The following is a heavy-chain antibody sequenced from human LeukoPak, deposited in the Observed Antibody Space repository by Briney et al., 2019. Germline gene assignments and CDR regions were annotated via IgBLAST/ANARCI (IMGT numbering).Heavy chain of an antibody. J-gene: IGHJ4*02. CDR3: ASPGPQMKYSYGRTFDY. CDR1: GFTLSNNP. D-gene: IGHD5-18*01. CDR2: ISRSGSNI. Sequence: GGSLRLSCAAFGFTLSNNPINWVRQAPGKGLEWVSSISRSGSNIEYADSVKGRFTISRDHASNSLFLQMNNLRAEDTAVYYCASPGPQMKYSYGRTFDYWGQGTLVTVSS. V-gene: IGHV3-21*06.